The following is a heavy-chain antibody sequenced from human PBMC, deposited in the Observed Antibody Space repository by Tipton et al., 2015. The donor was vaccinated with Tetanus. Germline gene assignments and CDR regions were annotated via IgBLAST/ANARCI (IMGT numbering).Heavy chain of an antibody. CDR2: VSPDSGGT. CDR3: ARVHGFDPSNLDY. V-gene: IGHV1-2*02. Sequence: QVQLVQSGAEVKKPGASVKVSCKASGYAFTGYYIHWVRQAPGQGLEWMGWVSPDSGGTNLALRFQGRVTLTSDTSGDTAYMEMSRLSFDDTATYYCARVHGFDPSNLDYWGQGTVVTVSS. CDR1: GYAFTGYY. J-gene: IGHJ4*02. D-gene: IGHD5-12*01.